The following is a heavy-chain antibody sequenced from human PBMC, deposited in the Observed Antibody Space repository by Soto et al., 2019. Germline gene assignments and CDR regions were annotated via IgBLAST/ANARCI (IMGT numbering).Heavy chain of an antibody. D-gene: IGHD2-15*01. Sequence: QVQLVESGGGVVQPGRSMRLSCAASGFTFSSYGMHWVRQAPGKGLEWVAVIWYDGSNKYYADSVKGRFTISRDNSKNTMYLQMNSLRAEDTAVYYCARKGYCSGGSCSDLLGMDVWGQGTTVTVSS. CDR3: ARKGYCSGGSCSDLLGMDV. J-gene: IGHJ6*02. CDR1: GFTFSSYG. V-gene: IGHV3-33*01. CDR2: IWYDGSNK.